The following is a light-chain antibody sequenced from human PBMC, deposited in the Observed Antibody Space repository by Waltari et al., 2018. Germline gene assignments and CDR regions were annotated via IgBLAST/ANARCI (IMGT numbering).Light chain of an antibody. J-gene: IGKJ2*01. CDR3: QQYYSTPYT. Sequence: DIGMTQSPDSLAVSLGERANINCKSSQSVLYSSNNKNYLAWYQQKPGQPPKLLIYWASTRESGVPDRFSGSGSGTDFTLTISSLQAEDVAVYYCQQYYSTPYTFGQGTKLEIK. CDR2: WAS. CDR1: QSVLYSSNNKNY. V-gene: IGKV4-1*01.